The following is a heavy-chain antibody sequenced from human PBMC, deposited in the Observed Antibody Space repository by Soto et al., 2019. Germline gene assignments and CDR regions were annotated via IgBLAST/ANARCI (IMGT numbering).Heavy chain of an antibody. J-gene: IGHJ4*02. CDR2: MNPNSGNT. CDR3: ARAQYNDYGGNGRPEIDY. D-gene: IGHD4-17*01. V-gene: IGHV1-8*01. Sequence: ASVKVSCKASGYTFTSYDINWVRQATGQGLEWMGWMNPNSGNTGYAQKFQGRVTMTRNTSISTAYMELSSLRSEDTAVYYCARAQYNDYGGNGRPEIDYWGQGTLVTVSS. CDR1: GYTFTSYD.